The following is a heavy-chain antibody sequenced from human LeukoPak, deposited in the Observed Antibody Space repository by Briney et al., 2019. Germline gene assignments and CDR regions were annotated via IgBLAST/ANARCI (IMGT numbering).Heavy chain of an antibody. D-gene: IGHD3-22*01. J-gene: IGHJ4*02. CDR2: IYYSGST. CDR1: GGSFSSGSYY. Sequence: SETLSLTCTVSGGSFSSGSYYWSWIRQPPGKGLEWIGYIYYSGSTNYNPSLKSRVTISVDTSKNQFSLKLSSVTAADTAVYYCARDPYYYDSSGSKGLDYWGQGTLVTVSS. CDR3: ARDPYYYDSSGSKGLDY. V-gene: IGHV4-61*01.